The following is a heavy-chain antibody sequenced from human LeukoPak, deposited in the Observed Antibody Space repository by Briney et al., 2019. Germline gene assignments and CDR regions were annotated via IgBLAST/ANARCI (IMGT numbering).Heavy chain of an antibody. Sequence: SSETLSLTCTVSGDSISTYYWSWIRQPPGKGLEWIGYIYYRVTSDYNPSLKSRVTMPVDMSTRQISLKLSSVTAADTAAYYCARAVGGDGSGSLWGPGTLVTVSS. CDR1: GDSISTYY. J-gene: IGHJ4*02. CDR3: ARAVGGDGSGSL. CDR2: IYYRVTS. V-gene: IGHV4-59*01. D-gene: IGHD3-10*01.